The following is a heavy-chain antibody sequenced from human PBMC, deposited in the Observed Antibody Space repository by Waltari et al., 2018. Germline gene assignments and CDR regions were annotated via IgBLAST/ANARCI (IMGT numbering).Heavy chain of an antibody. CDR1: GGSIRSYY. D-gene: IGHD2-15*01. V-gene: IGHV4-59*01. CDR3: ARGVYSDAFDI. Sequence: QVQLQESGPGLVKPSETLSLTCPVSGGSIRSYYWSWIRQPPGKGLEWIGYIYYSGSTNYNPSLKSRVTISVDTSKNQFSLKLSSVTAADTAVYYCARGVYSDAFDIWGQGTMVTVSS. J-gene: IGHJ3*02. CDR2: IYYSGST.